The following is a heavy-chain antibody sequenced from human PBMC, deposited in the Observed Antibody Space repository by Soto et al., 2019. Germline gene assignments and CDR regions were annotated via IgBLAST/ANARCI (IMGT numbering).Heavy chain of an antibody. Sequence: QVQLVESGGGVVQPGRSLRLSCAASGFTFSSYGMHWVRQAPGKGLEWVAVIWYDGSNKYYADSVKGRFTISRDNSKNTLYLQMNSLRAEDTAVYYCARDCAAAAGILGWFDPWGQGTLVTVSS. V-gene: IGHV3-33*01. CDR1: GFTFSSYG. CDR2: IWYDGSNK. J-gene: IGHJ5*02. CDR3: ARDCAAAAGILGWFDP. D-gene: IGHD6-13*01.